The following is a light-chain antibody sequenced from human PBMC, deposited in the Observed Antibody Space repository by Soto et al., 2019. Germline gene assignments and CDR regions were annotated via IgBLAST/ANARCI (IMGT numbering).Light chain of an antibody. CDR2: YDS. CDR1: NIGNKR. J-gene: IGLJ1*01. V-gene: IGLV3-21*04. CDR3: QVWDIMTDNYV. Sequence: SYELTQPPSVSVAPEKTATITCGGNNIGNKRVHWYRQKAGQAPVLLISYDSDRPSGIPERFSGSNSENTATLTISRVEAGDEAGYYCQVWDIMTDNYVFGSGTKVTVL.